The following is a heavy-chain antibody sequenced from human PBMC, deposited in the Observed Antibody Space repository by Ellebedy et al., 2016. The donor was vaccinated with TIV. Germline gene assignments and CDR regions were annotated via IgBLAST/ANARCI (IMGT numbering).Heavy chain of an antibody. J-gene: IGHJ3*02. CDR1: GYSFTNYW. CDR2: IYPGDSDI. D-gene: IGHD5-18*01. Sequence: ASVKVSCKGSGYSFTNYWIGWVRQMPGKGLEWMGIIYPGDSDIRYSPSFRGQVTISVDKSVSTAYLQWSSLKASDTAMYYCARQRNSYGPTRDAFDIWGQGTMVTVSS. CDR3: ARQRNSYGPTRDAFDI. V-gene: IGHV5-51*01.